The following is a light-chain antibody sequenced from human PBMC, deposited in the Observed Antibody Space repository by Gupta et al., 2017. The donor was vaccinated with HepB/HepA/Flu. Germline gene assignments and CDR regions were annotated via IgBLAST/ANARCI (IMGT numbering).Light chain of an antibody. CDR1: QSVRDSQ. J-gene: IGKJ1*01. V-gene: IGKV3-20*01. Sequence: EIVSTQSPATLSLSPGEKATLSCRTSQSVRDSQLAWYQQKPGQAPRLLIYGVSTRATGVPDRVSGSGSGTDFTLTISRLEPEDFAVYYCQQYDSSTWTFGQGTKVEIK. CDR2: GVS. CDR3: QQYDSSTWT.